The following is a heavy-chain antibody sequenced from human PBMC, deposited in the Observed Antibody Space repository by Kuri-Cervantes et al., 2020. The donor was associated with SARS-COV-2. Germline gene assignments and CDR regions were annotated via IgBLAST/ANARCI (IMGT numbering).Heavy chain of an antibody. Sequence: GESLKISCAASGFTFSSYWMSWVRQAPGKGLEWVANIKQDGSEKYYVDSVKGRFTISRDNAKNSLYLQMNSLRAEDTAVYYCARVRKVGANDYWGQGTLVTVSS. J-gene: IGHJ4*02. CDR3: ARVRKVGANDY. D-gene: IGHD1-26*01. V-gene: IGHV3-7*01. CDR1: GFTFSSYW. CDR2: IKQDGSEK.